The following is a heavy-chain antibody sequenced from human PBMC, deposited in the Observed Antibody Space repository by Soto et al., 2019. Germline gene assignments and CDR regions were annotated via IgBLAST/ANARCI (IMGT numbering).Heavy chain of an antibody. Sequence: QGQLVQSGAEVKKPGASVKVSCKASGYTFTSYGITWVRQAPGQGVEWMGWISAKKDNTKFAQKFQGRVTMTTDTSTSTAYMELRSLRSDDTAVYYCAREILSPDFYFHGMDVWGQGTTVTVSS. CDR1: GYTFTSYG. CDR3: AREILSPDFYFHGMDV. J-gene: IGHJ6*02. V-gene: IGHV1-18*04. D-gene: IGHD2-15*01. CDR2: ISAKKDNT.